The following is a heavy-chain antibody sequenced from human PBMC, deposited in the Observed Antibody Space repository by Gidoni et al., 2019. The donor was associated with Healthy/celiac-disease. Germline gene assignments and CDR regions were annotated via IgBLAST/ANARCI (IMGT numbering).Heavy chain of an antibody. CDR3: ARGDRDDILTGYYPYYYYGMDV. Sequence: QVQLQQWGAGLLKPSETLSLTCAVYGGSFSGYYWSWIRQPPGKGLEWIGEINHSGSTNYNPSLKSRVTISVDTSKNQFSLKLSSVTAADTAVYYCARGDRDDILTGYYPYYYYGMDVWGQGTTVTVSS. V-gene: IGHV4-34*01. J-gene: IGHJ6*02. CDR2: INHSGST. D-gene: IGHD3-9*01. CDR1: GGSFSGYY.